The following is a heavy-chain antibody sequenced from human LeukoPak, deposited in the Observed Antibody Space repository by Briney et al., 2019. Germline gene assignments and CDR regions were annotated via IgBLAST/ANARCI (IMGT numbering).Heavy chain of an antibody. CDR1: GFTVSSNY. V-gene: IGHV3-49*04. J-gene: IGHJ4*02. CDR3: TRGVGYYGYFDY. CDR2: IRSKAYGGAT. Sequence: PGGSLRLSCAASGFTVSSNYMGWVRQAPGKGLEWVGFIRSKAYGGATEYAASVKGRFTISRDDSKSIAYLQMNSLKTEDTAVYYCTRGVGYYGYFDYWGQGTLVTVSS. D-gene: IGHD2/OR15-2a*01.